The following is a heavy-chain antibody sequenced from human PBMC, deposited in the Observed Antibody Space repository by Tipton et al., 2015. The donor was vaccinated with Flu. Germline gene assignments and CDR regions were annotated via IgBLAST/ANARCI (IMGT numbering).Heavy chain of an antibody. CDR1: GFTFSSYE. CDR3: AREMVRGPGWYYYYYGMDV. V-gene: IGHV3-48*03. J-gene: IGHJ6*02. Sequence: SLRLSCAASGFTFSSYEMNWVRQAPGKGLEWVSYISSSGSTIYYADSVKGRFTISRDNAKNSLYLQMNSLRAEDTAVYYCAREMVRGPGWYYYYYGMDVWGQGTTVTVSS. D-gene: IGHD3-10*01. CDR2: ISSSGSTI.